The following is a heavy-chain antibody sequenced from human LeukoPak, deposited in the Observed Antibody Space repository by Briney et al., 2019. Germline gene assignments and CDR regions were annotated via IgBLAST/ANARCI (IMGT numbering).Heavy chain of an antibody. CDR3: AREGGVVFLPYYWYFDL. D-gene: IGHD3-16*01. V-gene: IGHV3-23*01. J-gene: IGHJ2*01. CDR2: ISGSGGST. Sequence: PGGSLRLSCAASGFTFSNYAMSWVRQAPGKGLEWVSVISGSGGSTYYADSVEGRFTVSRDNSKNTLYLQMNSLRAEDTAVYYCAREGGVVFLPYYWYFDLWGRGTLVTVSS. CDR1: GFTFSNYA.